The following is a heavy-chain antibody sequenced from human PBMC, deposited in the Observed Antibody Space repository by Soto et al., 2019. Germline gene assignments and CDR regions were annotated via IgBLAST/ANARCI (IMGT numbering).Heavy chain of an antibody. CDR2: ISGSSDTT. CDR3: ANWAPEDCPSGVCYGRSYYGLDV. D-gene: IGHD2-8*01. J-gene: IGHJ6*02. V-gene: IGHV3-23*01. CDR1: GFTFSSYA. Sequence: EVQLLESGGDLVQPGGSLRLSCAASGFTFSSYAMSWVRQAPGKGLEWVSGISGSSDTTYYADSVKGRFSISRDTSKNTLSLQMHSLGAEDTAVYYCANWAPEDCPSGVCYGRSYYGLDVWGQGTTVTVSS.